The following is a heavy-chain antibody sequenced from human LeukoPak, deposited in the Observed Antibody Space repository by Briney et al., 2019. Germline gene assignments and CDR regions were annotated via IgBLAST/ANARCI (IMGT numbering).Heavy chain of an antibody. J-gene: IGHJ4*02. D-gene: IGHD5-18*01. Sequence: PSETLSLTCTVSGGSISSGGYYWSWIRQPPGKGLEWIGEINHSGSTNYNPSLKSRVTISVDTSKNQFSLKLSSVTAADTAVYYCARVLGGYSYGYLDYWGQGTLVTVSS. V-gene: IGHV4-39*07. CDR2: INHSGST. CDR3: ARVLGGYSYGYLDY. CDR1: GGSISSGGYY.